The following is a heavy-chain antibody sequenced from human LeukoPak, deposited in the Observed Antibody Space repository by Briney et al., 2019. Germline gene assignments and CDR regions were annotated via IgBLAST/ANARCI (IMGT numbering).Heavy chain of an antibody. CDR3: ARVDGFWRGSAPHSYYYYMDL. V-gene: IGHV3-7*01. CDR1: GFTFRNYW. D-gene: IGHD3-3*01. J-gene: IGHJ6*03. CDR2: IKQAGSEK. Sequence: GGSLRLSCAASGFTFRNYWMTWVRQVPGKGLEWVANIKQAGSEKFYVDSVKGRFTISRDDARKSLYLQMSSLRADDTAVYYCARVDGFWRGSAPHSYYYYMDLWGKGTTVAVSS.